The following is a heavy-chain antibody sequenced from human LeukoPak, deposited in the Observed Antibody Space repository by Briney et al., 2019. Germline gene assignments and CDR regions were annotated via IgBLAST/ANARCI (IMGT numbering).Heavy chain of an antibody. D-gene: IGHD2-2*01. Sequence: PGGSLRLSCAASGFTVSSNYMSWVRQAPGKGLEWVSVIYSGGSTYYADSVKGRFTISRDNSKNTLYLQMNSLRAEDTAVYYYAREEYQLLSGYYYYYMDVWGKGTTVTVSS. J-gene: IGHJ6*03. CDR1: GFTVSSNY. CDR3: AREEYQLLSGYYYYYMDV. CDR2: IYSGGST. V-gene: IGHV3-53*01.